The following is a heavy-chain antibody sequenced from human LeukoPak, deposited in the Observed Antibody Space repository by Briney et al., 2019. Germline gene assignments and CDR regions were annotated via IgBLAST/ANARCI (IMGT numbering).Heavy chain of an antibody. J-gene: IGHJ5*02. D-gene: IGHD2-15*01. V-gene: IGHV1-69*05. CDR3: ARVYCSGGSCYSVWFDP. Sequence: GSSVTVSCKASGGTFSSYAISWVRQAPGQGLEWMGGIIPIFGTANYAQKFQGRVTITTDESTSTAYMELSSLRSEDTAVYYCARVYCSGGSCYSVWFDPWGQGTLVTVSS. CDR1: GGTFSSYA. CDR2: IIPIFGTA.